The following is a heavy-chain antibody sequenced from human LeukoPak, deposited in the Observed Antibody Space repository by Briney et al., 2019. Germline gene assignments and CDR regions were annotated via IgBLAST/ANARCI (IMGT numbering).Heavy chain of an antibody. J-gene: IGHJ4*02. CDR1: GFSFDSYW. CDR2: ISSSSSYI. CDR3: ARDYKGGSGYSEYYFDY. D-gene: IGHD5-12*01. Sequence: GGSLRLSCVASGFSFDSYWMNWVRQASGKGLEWVSSISSSSSYIYYADSVKGRFTISRDNAKNSLYLQMNSLRAEDTAVYYCARDYKGGSGYSEYYFDYWGQGTLVTVSS. V-gene: IGHV3-21*01.